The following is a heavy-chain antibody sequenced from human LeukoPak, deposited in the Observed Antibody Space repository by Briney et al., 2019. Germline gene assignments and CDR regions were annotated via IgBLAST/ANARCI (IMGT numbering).Heavy chain of an antibody. Sequence: SETLSLTCTVSGGSISNYYWSWIRQPAGKGLEWIGRIHTSGSTNYNPSLRSRVTMSVDTSKNQFSLKLSSVTGADTAVYYCARSYSWDYILDYWGQGTLVTVSS. CDR3: ARSYSWDYILDY. J-gene: IGHJ4*02. CDR2: IHTSGST. D-gene: IGHD1-7*01. CDR1: GGSISNYY. V-gene: IGHV4-4*07.